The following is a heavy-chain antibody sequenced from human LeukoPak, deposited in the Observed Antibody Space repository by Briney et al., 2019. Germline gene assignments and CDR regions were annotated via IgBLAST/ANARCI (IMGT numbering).Heavy chain of an antibody. CDR3: ASVVLLWFGELLGPDAFDI. J-gene: IGHJ3*02. Sequence: PGGSLRLSCAASGFTFSSYGMHWVRQAPGKGLEWVAVIWYDGSNKYYADSVKGRFTISRDNSKNTLYLQMNSLRAEDTAVYYCASVVLLWFGELLGPDAFDIWGQGTMVTVSS. CDR1: GFTFSSYG. V-gene: IGHV3-33*01. D-gene: IGHD3-10*01. CDR2: IWYDGSNK.